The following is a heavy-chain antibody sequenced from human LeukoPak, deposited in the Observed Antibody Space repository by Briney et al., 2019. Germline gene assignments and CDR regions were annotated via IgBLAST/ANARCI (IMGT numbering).Heavy chain of an antibody. D-gene: IGHD5-24*01. CDR1: GFTFSSYA. J-gene: IGHJ6*02. Sequence: GRSLRLSCAASGFTFSSYAMHWVRQAPGKGLEWVAVISYDGSNKYYADSVKGRFTISRDNSKNTLYLQMNSLRAEDTAVYYCARAWEDGYSRYYYYGMDVWGQGTTVTVSS. CDR2: ISYDGSNK. CDR3: ARAWEDGYSRYYYYGMDV. V-gene: IGHV3-30-3*01.